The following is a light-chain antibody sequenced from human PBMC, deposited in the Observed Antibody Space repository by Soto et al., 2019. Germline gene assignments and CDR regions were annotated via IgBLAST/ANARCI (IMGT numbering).Light chain of an antibody. V-gene: IGLV4-69*01. CDR3: QTWDTGIRV. CDR1: SGHSSYA. Sequence: QLVLTQSPSASASLGASVKLTCTLSSGHSSYAIAWHQQQPEKGPRYLMKVNSDGSHSKGDGIPDRFSGSSSGAERYLTISSLQSEDEAEYYCQTWDTGIRVFGGGTKLTVL. CDR2: VNSDGSH. J-gene: IGLJ2*01.